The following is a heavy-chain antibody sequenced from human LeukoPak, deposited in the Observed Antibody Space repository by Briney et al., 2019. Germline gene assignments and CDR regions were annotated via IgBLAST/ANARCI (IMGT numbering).Heavy chain of an antibody. CDR2: VYYSGST. CDR3: ARFDSSGTSLDY. D-gene: IGHD3-22*01. CDR1: SGSISSSSHY. Sequence: PSETLSLTCTVSSGSISSSSHYWGWIRQPPGKGLEWIGTVYYSGSTYYNPSLKSRITLSVDTSKNQFSLKLSSVTAADTAVYYCARFDSSGTSLDYWGQGTLVTVSS. J-gene: IGHJ4*02. V-gene: IGHV4-39*01.